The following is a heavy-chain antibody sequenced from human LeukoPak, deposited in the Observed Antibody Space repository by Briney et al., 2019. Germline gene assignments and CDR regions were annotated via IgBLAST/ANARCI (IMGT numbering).Heavy chain of an antibody. J-gene: IGHJ4*02. CDR2: IFYSGST. D-gene: IGHD3-10*01. Sequence: PSETLSLTCTVSSGSISTSNYYWGWVRQPPGKALEWIGNIFYSGSTYYSPSLKSRVTISLDTSRNQFSLKLNSVTAADTAVYYCARDPPGSVDYWGQGTLVTVSS. V-gene: IGHV4-39*07. CDR3: ARDPPGSVDY. CDR1: SGSISTSNYY.